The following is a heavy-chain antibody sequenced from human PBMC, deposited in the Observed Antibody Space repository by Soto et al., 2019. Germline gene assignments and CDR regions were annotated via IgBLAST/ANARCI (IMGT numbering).Heavy chain of an antibody. D-gene: IGHD3-16*02. Sequence: QVQLVESGGGVVQPGGSLRLSCAASGFTFSRYALHWVRQAPGKGLEWVAVISYDGRNTYYVDSVKGRFTISRDNSKNTLSLKMNSLRSEDAGVYYCARDAYDFVWGTYRPVDYWGQGTLVTVSS. J-gene: IGHJ4*02. CDR2: ISYDGRNT. CDR3: ARDAYDFVWGTYRPVDY. V-gene: IGHV3-30*04. CDR1: GFTFSRYA.